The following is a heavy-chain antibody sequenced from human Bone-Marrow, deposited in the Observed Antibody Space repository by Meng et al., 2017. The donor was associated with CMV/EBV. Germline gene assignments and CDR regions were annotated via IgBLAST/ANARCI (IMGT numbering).Heavy chain of an antibody. CDR3: ARDSDYYDSSGYYFHFDY. CDR2: ISYDGSNK. J-gene: IGHJ4*02. D-gene: IGHD3-22*01. Sequence: GGSLRLSCAASVFTFSSYAMHWVRQAPGKGLEWVAVISYDGSNKYYADSVKGRFTISRDNSKNTLYLQMNSLRAEDTAVYYCARDSDYYDSSGYYFHFDYWGQGTLVTVSS. CDR1: VFTFSSYA. V-gene: IGHV3-30*04.